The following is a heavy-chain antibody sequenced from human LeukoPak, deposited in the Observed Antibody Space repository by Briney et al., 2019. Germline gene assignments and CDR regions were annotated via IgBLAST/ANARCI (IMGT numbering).Heavy chain of an antibody. CDR2: LSYDGNDK. V-gene: IGHV3-30*18. CDR1: GFTFSRYG. D-gene: IGHD4-17*01. J-gene: IGHJ4*02. Sequence: GGSLRLSCAASGFTFSRYGMHWVRQAPGKGLEWVAVLSYDGNDKYYADSVKGRFTISRDNSKNTLYLRMNSLRPEDTAVYYCAKDRDDYGASYYFDYWGQGTLVTVSS. CDR3: AKDRDDYGASYYFDY.